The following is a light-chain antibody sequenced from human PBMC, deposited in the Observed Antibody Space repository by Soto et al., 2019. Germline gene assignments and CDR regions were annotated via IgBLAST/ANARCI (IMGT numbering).Light chain of an antibody. CDR2: DAS. V-gene: IGKV3-15*01. J-gene: IGKJ1*01. CDR3: QQYDTWPPT. Sequence: EIVMTQSPATLSVSPGERVTLSCRASQSVSSKLAWYQQKPRQAPRLLMYDASTRATSIPARISGSGFGTEFTLTISSLQSEDSAVYCCQQYDTWPPTFGQGTKVEIE. CDR1: QSVSSK.